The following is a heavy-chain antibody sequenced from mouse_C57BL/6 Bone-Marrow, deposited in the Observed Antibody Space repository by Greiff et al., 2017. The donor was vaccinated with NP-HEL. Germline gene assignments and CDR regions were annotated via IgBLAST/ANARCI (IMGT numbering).Heavy chain of an antibody. Sequence: EVKVVESGGGLVKPGGSLKLSCAASGFTFSSYTMSWVRQTPEKRLEWVATISGGGGNTYYPDSVKGRFTISRDNAKNTLYLQMSSLRSEDTALYYCARHEGGWTSWGQGTSVTVSS. V-gene: IGHV5-9*01. J-gene: IGHJ4*01. CDR1: GFTFSSYT. CDR2: ISGGGGNT. CDR3: ARHEGGWTS. D-gene: IGHD2-3*01.